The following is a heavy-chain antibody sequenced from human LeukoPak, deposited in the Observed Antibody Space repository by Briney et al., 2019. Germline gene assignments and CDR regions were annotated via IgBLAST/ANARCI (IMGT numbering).Heavy chain of an antibody. CDR1: GFTFGSHA. CDR3: AKGSLGSWYYFDY. J-gene: IGHJ4*02. CDR2: IFGSGGSP. D-gene: IGHD6-13*01. V-gene: IGHV3-23*01. Sequence: GGSLRLSCEASGFTFGSHAMYWVRQAPGKGLEWVAGIFGSGGSPHYADPVKGRFTISRDNSRNTLYLQMNSLRAEDTAVYYCAKGSLGSWYYFDYWGQGTLVTVPS.